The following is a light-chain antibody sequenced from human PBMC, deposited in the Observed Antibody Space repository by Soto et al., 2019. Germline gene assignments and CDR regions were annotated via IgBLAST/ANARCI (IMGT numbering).Light chain of an antibody. CDR3: QQYHDFQYT. V-gene: IGKV1-5*03. J-gene: IGKJ2*01. CDR1: QSIGSG. CDR2: KAT. Sequence: DFQMTQSPSTLSASVGDGVTITCRASQSIGSGLAWYQQQPGKAPKLLIYKATNLQRGVSSRFSGSGSGTDFSLTISSLQPEDSATYYCQQYHDFQYTFGQGTKLEI.